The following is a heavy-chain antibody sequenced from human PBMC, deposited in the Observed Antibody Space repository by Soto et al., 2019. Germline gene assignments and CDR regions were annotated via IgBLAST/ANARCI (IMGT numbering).Heavy chain of an antibody. V-gene: IGHV1-18*01. D-gene: IGHD2-2*01. Sequence: ASVKVSCKTSGYTFSNYGITWVRQAPGQPLEWLGWISLYSDGTNYAQKFQGRVSMTTDTSTTTAYMELRSPRSDDTAVYYCARVVPGAEAWFGPWGQGTLVTVSS. CDR1: GYTFSNYG. J-gene: IGHJ5*02. CDR3: ARVVPGAEAWFGP. CDR2: ISLYSDGT.